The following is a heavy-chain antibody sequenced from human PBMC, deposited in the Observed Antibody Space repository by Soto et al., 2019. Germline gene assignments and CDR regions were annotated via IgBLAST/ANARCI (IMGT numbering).Heavy chain of an antibody. CDR1: GYSFTTYG. Sequence: QVQLVQSGGEVKKPGASVKVSCKTSGYSFTTYGISWVRQAPGQGLEWMGWISAYNGNTNYAQKHQDRVTMTTDTSTSKAYMELRSLRSDDTAVYYCAREGPAPYYSYGMDVWGKGSTVTVSS. CDR3: AREGPAPYYSYGMDV. J-gene: IGHJ6*04. V-gene: IGHV1-18*01. CDR2: ISAYNGNT.